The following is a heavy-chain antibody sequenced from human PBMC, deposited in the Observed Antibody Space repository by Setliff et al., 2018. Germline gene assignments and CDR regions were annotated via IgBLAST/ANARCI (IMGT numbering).Heavy chain of an antibody. CDR1: GGSISSSSYY. J-gene: IGHJ4*02. D-gene: IGHD3-3*01. Sequence: SETLSLTCTVSGGSISSSSYYWSWVRQSPGKGLEWIGTRYYTGTTFYNPSLESRVAVSLDASEKKFSLNLRSVTTADTAVYYCARHFYPPDFFAHWGQGLLVTVSS. CDR3: ARHFYPPDFFAH. V-gene: IGHV4-39*01. CDR2: RYYTGTT.